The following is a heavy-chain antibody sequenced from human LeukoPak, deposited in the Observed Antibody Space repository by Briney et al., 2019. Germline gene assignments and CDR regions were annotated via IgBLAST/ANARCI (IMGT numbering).Heavy chain of an antibody. Sequence: SVKVSCKASGGTFSSYAISWVRQAPGQGLEWMGGIIPIFGTANYAQKFQGRVTITADESTSTAYMELSSLRSEDTAVYYCARIVVDDYGMGVWGQGTTVTVSS. D-gene: IGHD3-22*01. CDR2: IIPIFGTA. CDR1: GGTFSSYA. J-gene: IGHJ6*02. CDR3: ARIVVDDYGMGV. V-gene: IGHV1-69*01.